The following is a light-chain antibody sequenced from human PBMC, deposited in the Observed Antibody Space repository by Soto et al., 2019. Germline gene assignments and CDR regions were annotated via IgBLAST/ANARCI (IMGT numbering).Light chain of an antibody. CDR1: QSVSSNN. Sequence: ESVLTQSPGTLSLSPGERATLSCRASQSVSSNNLAWYQQKPGRAPRLLIYNASNRATGIPDRFSGSGSGTDFTLTISRLEPEDSAVYYCQQYGSSPTWTFGQGTKVEIK. CDR2: NAS. J-gene: IGKJ1*01. CDR3: QQYGSSPTWT. V-gene: IGKV3-20*01.